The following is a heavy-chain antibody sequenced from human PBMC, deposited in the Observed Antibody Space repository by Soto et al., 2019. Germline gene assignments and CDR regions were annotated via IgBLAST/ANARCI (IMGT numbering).Heavy chain of an antibody. V-gene: IGHV1-18*04. J-gene: IGHJ5*02. CDR1: GYIFTDYY. D-gene: IGHD4-17*01. CDR3: ARGVKYGAYSRWFDP. CDR2: INPNNGNT. Sequence: ASVKVSCKASGYIFTDYYMHWVRQAPGQELGWMGRINPNNGNTNYAQKLQGRVTMTTDTSTSTAYMELRSLRSDDTAVYYCARGVKYGAYSRWFDPWGQGTLVTVSS.